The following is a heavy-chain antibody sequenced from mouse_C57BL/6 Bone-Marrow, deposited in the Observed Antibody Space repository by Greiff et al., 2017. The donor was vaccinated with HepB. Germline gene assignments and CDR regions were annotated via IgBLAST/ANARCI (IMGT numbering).Heavy chain of an antibody. CDR3: ARGVYGNDVGFAY. V-gene: IGHV14-3*01. Sequence: EVQRVESVAELVRPGASVKLSCTASGFNIKNTYMHWVKQRPEQGLEWIGRIDPANGNTKYAPKFQGKATITADTSSNTAYMQLSSLTTEDSAIYYCARGVYGNDVGFAYWGQGTLVTVSA. D-gene: IGHD2-10*02. CDR2: IDPANGNT. J-gene: IGHJ3*01. CDR1: GFNIKNTY.